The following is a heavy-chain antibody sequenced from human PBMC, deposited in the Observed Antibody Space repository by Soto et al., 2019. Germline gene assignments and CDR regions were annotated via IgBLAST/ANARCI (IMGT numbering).Heavy chain of an antibody. CDR2: INQDGSER. CDR1: GFTFSTCW. D-gene: IGHD5-18*01. J-gene: IGHJ4*02. Sequence: SLRLSCAASGFTFSTCWMMWVRQAPGKGLEWVANINQDGSERYYVDSVKGRFTISRDNAKNSLYLQMNSLRAEDTAVYYCVKETRGYNWGPGPLVTVFS. V-gene: IGHV3-7*01. CDR3: VKETRGYN.